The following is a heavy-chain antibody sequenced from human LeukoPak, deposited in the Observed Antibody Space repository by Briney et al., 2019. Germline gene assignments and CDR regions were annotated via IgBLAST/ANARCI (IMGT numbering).Heavy chain of an antibody. Sequence: QPGGSLRLSCAASGFTFSSYGMHWVRQAPGKGLEWVAVISYDGSNKYYADSVKGRFTISRDNSKNTLYLQMNSLRAEDTALYYCAKGPGTYTNPDSSGYYYYGMDVWGQGTTVTVSS. CDR1: GFTFSSYG. D-gene: IGHD3-22*01. CDR3: AKGPGTYTNPDSSGYYYYGMDV. V-gene: IGHV3-30*18. CDR2: ISYDGSNK. J-gene: IGHJ6*02.